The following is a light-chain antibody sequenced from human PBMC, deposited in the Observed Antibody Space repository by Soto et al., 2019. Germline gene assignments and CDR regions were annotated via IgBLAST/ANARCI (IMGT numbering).Light chain of an antibody. J-gene: IGKJ4*01. Sequence: DIQMTQSPSSVSASVGDRVTITCRASQGINRWLAWYQQKPGIAPKLLIYAASSMQIGVPSRFSGSTSQTDIPLTISSLQPEGLAPYFLQQASTFPFTFGGGTKVDI. CDR2: AAS. V-gene: IGKV1-12*01. CDR1: QGINRW. CDR3: QQASTFPFT.